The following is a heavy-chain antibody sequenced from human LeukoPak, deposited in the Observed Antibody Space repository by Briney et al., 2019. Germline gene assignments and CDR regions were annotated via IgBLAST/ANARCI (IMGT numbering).Heavy chain of an antibody. CDR3: ARRRYSSSWYIWFDP. CDR2: IYYSGST. CDR1: GGSISSGDYY. D-gene: IGHD6-13*01. Sequence: SETLSLTCTVSGGSISSGDYYWSWIRQPPGKGLEWIGYIYYSGSTYYNPPLKSRVTISVDTSKNQFSLKLSSVTAADTAVYYCARRRYSSSWYIWFDPWGQGTLVTVSS. V-gene: IGHV4-30-4*08. J-gene: IGHJ5*02.